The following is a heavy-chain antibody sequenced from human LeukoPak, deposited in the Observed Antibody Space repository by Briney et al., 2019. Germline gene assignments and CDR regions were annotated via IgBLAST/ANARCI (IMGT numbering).Heavy chain of an antibody. CDR2: IPHDGSNA. D-gene: IGHD3-3*01. Sequence: GTSLRLSCVASGFTFTRLCMHWGRQAPGKGLEWVAAIPHDGSNALYADSVKGRFTISRDDSKNTQYLQMDSLGIVDSAMYYCATGSDYYYASWGQGTLVTVSS. J-gene: IGHJ5*02. CDR3: ATGSDYYYAS. CDR1: GFTFTRLC. V-gene: IGHV3-30-3*01.